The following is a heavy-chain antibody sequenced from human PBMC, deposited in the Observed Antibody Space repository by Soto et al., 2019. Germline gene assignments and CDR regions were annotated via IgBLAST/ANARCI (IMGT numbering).Heavy chain of an antibody. CDR3: ARGTKRYYYYYYGMDV. V-gene: IGHV4-34*01. Sequence: SETLSLTCAVYGGSFSGYYWSWIRQPPGKGLEWIGEINHSGSTNYNPSLKSRVTISVDTSKNQFSLKLSSVTAADTAVYYCARGTKRYYYYYYGMDVWGQGTTVTVSS. CDR1: GGSFSGYY. J-gene: IGHJ6*02. CDR2: INHSGST.